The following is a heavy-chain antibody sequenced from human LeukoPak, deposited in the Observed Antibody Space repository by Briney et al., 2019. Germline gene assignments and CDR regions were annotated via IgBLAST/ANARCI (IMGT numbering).Heavy chain of an antibody. CDR2: IYASGST. Sequence: KASETPSLTCTVSGGSISTYYWSWIRQPAGRGLEWIGRIYASGSTNYNPSLKSRVTMSVDTSKNQFSLKLSSVTAADTAVYYCAREGLRSDFDYWGQGTLVTVSS. J-gene: IGHJ4*02. CDR1: GGSISTYY. D-gene: IGHD4-17*01. CDR3: AREGLRSDFDY. V-gene: IGHV4-4*07.